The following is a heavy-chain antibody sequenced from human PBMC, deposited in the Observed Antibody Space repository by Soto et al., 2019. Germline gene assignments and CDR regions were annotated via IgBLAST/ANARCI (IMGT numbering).Heavy chain of an antibody. CDR3: AKRYDFWSGRWYGLGV. V-gene: IGHV4-4*02. CDR2: IYHIGST. J-gene: IGHJ6*02. D-gene: IGHD3-3*01. Sequence: QVLLEESGPGLVRPSGTLSLTCSVSGASINSANWWVWVRQPPGKGLEWIGEIYHIGSTTYNPSLKSRATISVDKSNNQFSLIVTSVIAADTAVYYCAKRYDFWSGRWYGLGVWGQGTTVTVSS. CDR1: GASINSANW.